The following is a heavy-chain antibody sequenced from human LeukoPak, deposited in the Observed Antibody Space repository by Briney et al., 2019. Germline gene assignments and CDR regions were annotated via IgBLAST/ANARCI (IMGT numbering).Heavy chain of an antibody. V-gene: IGHV4-59*12. CDR1: GGSISSYY. CDR3: ARDPRISRGNYDYVPL. D-gene: IGHD3-16*01. CDR2: IYYSGST. Sequence: SETLSLTCTVSGGSISSYYWSWIRQPPGKGLEWIGYIYYSGSTNYNPSLKSRVTISVDTSKDQFSLKLSSVTAADTAVYYCARDPRISRGNYDYVPLWGQGTLVTVSS. J-gene: IGHJ4*02.